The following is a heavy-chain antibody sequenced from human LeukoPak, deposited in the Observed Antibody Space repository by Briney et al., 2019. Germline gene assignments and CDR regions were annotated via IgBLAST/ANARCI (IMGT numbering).Heavy chain of an antibody. CDR2: INHSGST. CDR1: GGSISSGSYY. V-gene: IGHV4-39*07. J-gene: IGHJ4*02. Sequence: SETLSLTCTVSGGSISSGSYYWSWIRQPPGKGLEWIGEINHSGSTNYNPSLKSRVTISVDTSKNQFSLKLSSVTAADTAVYYCASKTPTLYCSSTSCYTYYFDYWGQGTLVTVSS. CDR3: ASKTPTLYCSSTSCYTYYFDY. D-gene: IGHD2-2*02.